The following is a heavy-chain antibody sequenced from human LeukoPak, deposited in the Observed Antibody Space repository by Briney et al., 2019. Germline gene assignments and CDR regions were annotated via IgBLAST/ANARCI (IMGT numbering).Heavy chain of an antibody. CDR1: GYTFTGYY. CDR3: AREEAAAGTYWFDP. Sequence: ASVKVSCKASGYTFTGYYMHWVRQAPGQGLEWMGWINPNSGGTNYAQKFQGRVTMTRDTSISTAYMELSRLRSADTAVYYCAREEAAAGTYWFDPWGQGTLVTVSS. D-gene: IGHD6-13*01. V-gene: IGHV1-2*02. CDR2: INPNSGGT. J-gene: IGHJ5*02.